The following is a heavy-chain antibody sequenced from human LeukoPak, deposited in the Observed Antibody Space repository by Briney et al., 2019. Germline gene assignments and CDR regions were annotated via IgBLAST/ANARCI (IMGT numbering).Heavy chain of an antibody. D-gene: IGHD3-22*01. CDR3: AKLGRTGYDSSGYATS. Sequence: PGGSLRLSCAAPGFTFSSYGMHWVRQAPGKGLEWVAFIRYDGSNKYYADSVKGRFTISRDNSKNTLYLQMNSLRAEDTAVYYCAKLGRTGYDSSGYATSWGQGTLVTVSS. V-gene: IGHV3-30*02. J-gene: IGHJ4*02. CDR1: GFTFSSYG. CDR2: IRYDGSNK.